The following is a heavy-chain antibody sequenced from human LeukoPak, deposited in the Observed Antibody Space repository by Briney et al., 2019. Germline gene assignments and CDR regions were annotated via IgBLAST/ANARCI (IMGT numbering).Heavy chain of an antibody. J-gene: IGHJ4*02. V-gene: IGHV4-61*01. Sequence: SETLSLTCTVSGGSVSSISYYWPWTRQSPGKGLEWIGHIYQNGSTNYFPSLETRLTISLDTSKNQFSLKLSSVTAADTAVYSCAKVSNGWPYFFDSWGQRVQVTVSS. CDR3: AKVSNGWPYFFDS. CDR2: IYQNGST. CDR1: GGSVSSISYY. D-gene: IGHD6-19*01.